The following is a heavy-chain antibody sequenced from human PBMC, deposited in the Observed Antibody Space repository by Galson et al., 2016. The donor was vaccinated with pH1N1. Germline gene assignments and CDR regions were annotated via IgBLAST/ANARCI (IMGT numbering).Heavy chain of an antibody. CDR3: AKARATGIVNTGDFDD. CDR1: GFTFNNYA. Sequence: SLRLSCAASGFTFNNYAMSWVRQAPGKGLEWVSAITFTGGSTYYADDVKGRFTISRDTSKNTLYLQMNSLRVEDTAVYYCAKARATGIVNTGDFDDWGQRTLVTVSS. CDR2: ITFTGGST. J-gene: IGHJ4*02. D-gene: IGHD1-14*01. V-gene: IGHV3-23*01.